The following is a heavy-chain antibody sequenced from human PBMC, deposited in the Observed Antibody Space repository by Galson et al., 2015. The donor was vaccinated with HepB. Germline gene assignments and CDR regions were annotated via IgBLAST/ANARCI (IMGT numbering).Heavy chain of an antibody. V-gene: IGHV3-21*01. CDR2: ISDSNTYI. CDR1: GFNFKIYG. D-gene: IGHD6-6*01. Sequence: SLRLSCAASGFNFKIYGMNWVRQAPGKGLEWGASISDSNTYIFYADSVKGRFTISRDDAKNSVFLLMNTLGVEDTALYYCARDLKSGNSSQIDFWGQGTLVTVFS. CDR3: ARDLKSGNSSQIDF. J-gene: IGHJ4*02.